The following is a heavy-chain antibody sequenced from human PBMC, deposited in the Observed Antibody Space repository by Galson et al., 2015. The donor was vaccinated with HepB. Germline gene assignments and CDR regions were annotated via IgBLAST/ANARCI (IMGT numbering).Heavy chain of an antibody. V-gene: IGHV3-11*04. CDR2: ISSSGDTF. CDR1: GFTFSDYP. Sequence: SLRLSCAASGFTFSDYPLNWVRQAPGKGLECISYISSSGDTFYSADSVKGRFTISRDNAKNSLYLQMNTLRAEDTAVYYCARGDSSGWYFDSWGQGTLVTVSS. J-gene: IGHJ4*02. D-gene: IGHD6-19*01. CDR3: ARGDSSGWYFDS.